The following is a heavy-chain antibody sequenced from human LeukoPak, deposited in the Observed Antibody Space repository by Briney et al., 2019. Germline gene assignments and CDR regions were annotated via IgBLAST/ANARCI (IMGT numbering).Heavy chain of an antibody. J-gene: IGHJ4*02. D-gene: IGHD2-8*01. CDR3: ARGGGDGHFDY. Sequence: GGSLRLSCAASGFTFSSYDMHWVRQAPGKGLEWVSAICTAGDPYYPGSVTGRFTTSRENAKNSLYLQMNSLRAGDTAVYYCARGGGDGHFDYWGQGTLVTVSS. CDR1: GFTFSSYD. V-gene: IGHV3-13*05. CDR2: ICTAGDP.